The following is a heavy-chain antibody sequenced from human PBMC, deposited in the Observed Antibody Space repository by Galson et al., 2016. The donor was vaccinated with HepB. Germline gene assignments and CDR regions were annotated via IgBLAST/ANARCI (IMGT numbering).Heavy chain of an antibody. CDR1: GFTFSSYG. D-gene: IGHD3-22*01. CDR2: ISCDGSNK. Sequence: SLRLSCAASGFTFSSYGMHWVRQIPGKGLEWVAGISCDGSNKYYADSVKGRFTISRDNSKNTLYLQMNRLRVEDTAVYYCAKDGYYYVSSGYYTYYFDYWGQGTLVTVSS. CDR3: AKDGYYYVSSGYYTYYFDY. V-gene: IGHV3-30*18. J-gene: IGHJ4*02.